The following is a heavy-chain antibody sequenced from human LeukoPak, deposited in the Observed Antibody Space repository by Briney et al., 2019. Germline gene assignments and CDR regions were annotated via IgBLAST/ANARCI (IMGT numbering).Heavy chain of an antibody. D-gene: IGHD2-15*01. CDR1: GFTFRNYW. V-gene: IGHV3-7*03. CDR2: IKQDGSEK. J-gene: IGHJ4*02. CDR3: AKVARKVVVAAQFDY. Sequence: PGRSLRLSCAASGFTFRNYWMSWVRQAPGKGLEWVANIKQDGSEKHYVDSVKGRFTISRDNAKNSLYLQMNSLRAEDTALYYCAKVARKVVVAAQFDYWGQGTLVTVSS.